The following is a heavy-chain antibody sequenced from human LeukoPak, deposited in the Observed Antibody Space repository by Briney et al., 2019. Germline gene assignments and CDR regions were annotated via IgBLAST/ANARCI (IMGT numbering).Heavy chain of an antibody. CDR1: GDRLSEVS. V-gene: IGHV1-24*01. CDR3: AVGIYDSSTYYQTVRWLDI. D-gene: IGHD3-10*01. Sequence: ASVKVSCKVSGDRLSEVSVDWVRQARGKGLEGMGGFAPEHGETIYPQKFQGRVTMTEDTSTDTAYMELRSLRFEDTAVYYCAVGIYDSSTYYQTVRWLDIWGQGTLVTVSS. J-gene: IGHJ5*02. CDR2: FAPEHGET.